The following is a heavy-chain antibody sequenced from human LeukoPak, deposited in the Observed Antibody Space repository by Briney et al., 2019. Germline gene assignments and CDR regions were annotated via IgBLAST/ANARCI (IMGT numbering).Heavy chain of an antibody. D-gene: IGHD6-6*01. J-gene: IGHJ6*03. CDR1: GFTFSSYS. CDR3: ARGGRAARPPTAPYYYYYYMDV. Sequence: PGRSLRLSCAASGFTFSSYSMNWVRQAPGKGLEWVSYISSSSSTIYYADSVKGRFTISRDNAKNSLYLQMNSLRDEDTAVYYCARGGRAARPPTAPYYYYYYMDVWGKGTTVTVSS. CDR2: ISSSSSTI. V-gene: IGHV3-48*02.